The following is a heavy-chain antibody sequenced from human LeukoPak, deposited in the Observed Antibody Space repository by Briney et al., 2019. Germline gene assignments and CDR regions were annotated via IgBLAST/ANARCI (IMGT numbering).Heavy chain of an antibody. V-gene: IGHV4-59*01. CDR3: ARDIAARYFDY. CDR1: GGSISSYY. D-gene: IGHD6-6*01. Sequence: SETLSLTCTVSGGSISSYYWSWIRQPPGKGLEWIGYIYYSGSTKYNPSLKSRVTMSLDTSKKQFSLKLSSVTAADTAVYYCARDIAARYFDYWGQGTLVTVSS. J-gene: IGHJ4*02. CDR2: IYYSGST.